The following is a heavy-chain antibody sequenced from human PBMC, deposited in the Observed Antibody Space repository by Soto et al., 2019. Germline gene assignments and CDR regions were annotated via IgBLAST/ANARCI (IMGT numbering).Heavy chain of an antibody. CDR3: AKEGGYSSGWTDFDAFDI. CDR1: GFTFSSYG. CDR2: IWYDGSNK. Sequence: GGSLRLSCAASGFTFSSYGMHWVRQAPGKGLEWVAVIWYDGSNKYYADSVKGRFTISRDNSKNTLYLQMNSLRAEDTAVYYCAKEGGYSSGWTDFDAFDIWGQGTMVTV. J-gene: IGHJ3*02. D-gene: IGHD6-19*01. V-gene: IGHV3-33*06.